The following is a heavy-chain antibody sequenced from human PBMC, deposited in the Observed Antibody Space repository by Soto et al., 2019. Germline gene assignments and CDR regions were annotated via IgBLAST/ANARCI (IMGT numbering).Heavy chain of an antibody. Sequence: QVHLQESGPGLVKPSGTLSLTCVVSGGSISSRDWWSWVRQSPGKGLEWIGEIYQSGTTNYNPSLRSRVTISIDRTKNQFSLKLTSVTAADTAIYYCARGLEGSGNSYSGDYWGRGTLVTVSS. V-gene: IGHV4-4*02. J-gene: IGHJ4*02. CDR2: IYQSGTT. CDR1: GGSISSRDW. CDR3: ARGLEGSGNSYSGDY. D-gene: IGHD3-10*01.